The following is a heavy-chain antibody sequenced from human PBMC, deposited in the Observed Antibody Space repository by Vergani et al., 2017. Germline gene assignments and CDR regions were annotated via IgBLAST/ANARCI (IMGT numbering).Heavy chain of an antibody. Sequence: QVQLQQWGAGLLKPSETLSLTCAVYGGSFSNYYWTWIRQSPGKGLEWIGEVNHSGGTNYNPSLKSRLTISVDTSKTQFSLKLSSVTAAATAVYFCSAYVLGQYHFDYWGQGTLVTVSS. D-gene: IGHD5-12*01. CDR2: VNHSGGT. CDR1: GGSFSNYY. V-gene: IGHV4-34*02. J-gene: IGHJ4*02. CDR3: SAYVLGQYHFDY.